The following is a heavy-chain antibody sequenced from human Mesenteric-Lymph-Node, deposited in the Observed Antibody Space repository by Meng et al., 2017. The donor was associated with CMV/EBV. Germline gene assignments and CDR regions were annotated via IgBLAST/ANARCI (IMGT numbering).Heavy chain of an antibody. CDR2: FYYTGST. Sequence: SETLSLTCTVSGGSISSSSYYWGWIRQPPGKGLEWIGTFYYTGSTHYNPSLKSRVTMSVDTSKNQFSLKLSSVTAADTAVYYCARIYSSSWYRPEYFQHWGQGTLVTVSS. CDR3: ARIYSSSWYRPEYFQH. V-gene: IGHV4-39*01. CDR1: GGSISSSSYY. J-gene: IGHJ1*01. D-gene: IGHD6-13*01.